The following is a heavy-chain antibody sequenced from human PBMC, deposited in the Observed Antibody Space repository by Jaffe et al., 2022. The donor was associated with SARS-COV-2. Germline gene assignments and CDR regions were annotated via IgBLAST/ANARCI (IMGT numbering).Heavy chain of an antibody. CDR3: ARGPPGASDGSDYYGYFHH. CDR2: INVGNGNT. V-gene: IGHV1-3*01. CDR1: GYTFTRFA. Sequence: QVQLVQSGAEVKKPGASVKVSCKASGYTFTRFAIHWVRQAPGQRLEWMGWINVGNGNTRYSQKFQGRITIIRDTSASTAYMELSSLRSEDSSVYYCARGPPGASDGSDYYGYFHHWGQGTLVTVSS. D-gene: IGHD3-22*01. J-gene: IGHJ1*01.